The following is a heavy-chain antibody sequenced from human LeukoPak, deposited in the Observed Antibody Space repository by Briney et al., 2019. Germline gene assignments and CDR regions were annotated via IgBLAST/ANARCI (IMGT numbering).Heavy chain of an antibody. J-gene: IGHJ4*02. CDR1: GFTFSNYG. V-gene: IGHV3-30*02. CDR2: IRHDGINK. CDR3: AKGDAS. Sequence: PGGSLRLSRAASGFTFSNYGMHWVRQAPGKGLEWVAFIRHDGINKYYADSVKGRFTISRDNSKNTLFLQMNSLRAEDTAVYYCAKGDASWGQGTLVTVSS.